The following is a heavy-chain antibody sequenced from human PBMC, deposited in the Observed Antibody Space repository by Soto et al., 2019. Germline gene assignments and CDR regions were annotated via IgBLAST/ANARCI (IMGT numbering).Heavy chain of an antibody. CDR3: VRDMPVWRLDS. CDR1: GLTFRISW. J-gene: IGHJ4*02. Sequence: EVQLVESGGGLVQPGESLRLSCAASGLTFRISWIHWVRQAPGQGLVWVSRINTDGSVAMYVDSVKGGFTISRDKAKNPLYLPMNSLRPEDTAVYYCVRDMPVWRLDSWGPGTPVT. V-gene: IGHV3-74*03. CDR2: INTDGSVA. D-gene: IGHD2-2*01.